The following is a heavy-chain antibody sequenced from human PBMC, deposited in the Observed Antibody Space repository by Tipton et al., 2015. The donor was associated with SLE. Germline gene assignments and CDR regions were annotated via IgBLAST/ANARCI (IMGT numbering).Heavy chain of an antibody. V-gene: IGHV4-39*07. CDR3: ARHGTNGYCSGGSCSPGAWFDP. Sequence: TLSLTCTVPGGSISSSSFYWGWIRQPPGKGLEWIGNIYYSGSTYYNPSLKSRVTISVDTSKNQFSLKLSSVTAADAAVYYCARHGTNGYCSGGSCSPGAWFDPWGQGTLVTVST. CDR2: IYYSGST. J-gene: IGHJ5*02. D-gene: IGHD2-15*01. CDR1: GGSISSSSFY.